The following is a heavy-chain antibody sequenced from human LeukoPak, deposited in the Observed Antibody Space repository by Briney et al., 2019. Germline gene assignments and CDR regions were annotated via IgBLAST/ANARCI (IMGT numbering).Heavy chain of an antibody. D-gene: IGHD3-10*01. V-gene: IGHV3-66*01. J-gene: IGHJ3*02. CDR2: IYSGGST. CDR3: AKHYGSGSYGAFDI. Sequence: PGGSLRLSCAASGFSFSVYWMHWVRQAPGKGLEWVSVIYSGGSTYYADSVKGRFTISRDNSKNTLYLQMNSLRAEDTAVYYCAKHYGSGSYGAFDIWGQGTMVTVSS. CDR1: GFSFSVYW.